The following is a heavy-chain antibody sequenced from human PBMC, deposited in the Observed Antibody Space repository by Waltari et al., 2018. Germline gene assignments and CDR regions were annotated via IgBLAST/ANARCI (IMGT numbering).Heavy chain of an antibody. D-gene: IGHD3-16*02. CDR2: INHRGST. V-gene: IGHV4-34*01. Sequence: QVQLQQWGAGLLKPSETLSLTCAVYGGSFSGYYWSWIRQPPGKGLEWIGEINHRGSTNYNPSLKSRVTISVDTSKNQFSLKLSSVTAADTAVYYCARGKSPGSYPDWGQGTLVTVSS. CDR1: GGSFSGYY. CDR3: ARGKSPGSYPD. J-gene: IGHJ4*02.